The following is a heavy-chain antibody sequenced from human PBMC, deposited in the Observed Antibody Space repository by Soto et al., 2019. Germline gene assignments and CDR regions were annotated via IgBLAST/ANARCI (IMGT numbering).Heavy chain of an antibody. CDR1: GFTFSSYG. Sequence: GVSLRLSCAASGFTFSSYGMHWVRQAPGKGLEWVAVISYDGSNKYYADSVKGRFTISRDNSKNTLYLQMNSLRAEDTAVYYCXKDREQLDFFYYYGMDVWGQGTTVTVSS. CDR3: XKDREQLDFFYYYGMDV. J-gene: IGHJ6*02. CDR2: ISYDGSNK. V-gene: IGHV3-30*18. D-gene: IGHD6-6*01.